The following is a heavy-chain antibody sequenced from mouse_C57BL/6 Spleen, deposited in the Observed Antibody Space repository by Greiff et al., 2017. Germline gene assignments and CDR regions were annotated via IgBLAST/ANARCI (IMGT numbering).Heavy chain of an antibody. Sequence: QVQLQQPGAELVKPGASVKLSCTASGYTFTSYSITWVKQRPGQGLEWIGDIYPGSGSTNYTEKLKSKATLTVDTSSSTAYMQRSSLTSEDSAVYYCSGNLYYFDYWGQGTTLTVSS. J-gene: IGHJ2*01. CDR1: GYTFTSYS. CDR3: SGNLYYFDY. CDR2: IYPGSGST. D-gene: IGHD2-1*01. V-gene: IGHV1-55*01.